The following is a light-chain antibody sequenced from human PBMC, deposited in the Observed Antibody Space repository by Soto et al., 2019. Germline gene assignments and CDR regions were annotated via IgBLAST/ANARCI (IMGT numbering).Light chain of an antibody. Sequence: DIHMTQSPSTLSASVGDRVTITCRASQSISTWLAWYQQKPGKAPKLLIYGASSLESGVPSRFSGSGSVTEFTLSIDSLQPDAFATYYCQQYSSSSPTFGQGTKLEIK. CDR2: GAS. V-gene: IGKV1-5*01. CDR1: QSISTW. J-gene: IGKJ2*01. CDR3: QQYSSSSPT.